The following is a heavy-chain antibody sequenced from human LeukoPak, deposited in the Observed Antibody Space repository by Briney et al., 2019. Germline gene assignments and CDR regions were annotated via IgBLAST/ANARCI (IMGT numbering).Heavy chain of an antibody. D-gene: IGHD2-15*01. Sequence: PSETLSLTCAVYGGSFSGYYWSWIRQPPGKGLEWIGEINHSGNTNYNPSLKSRVTISVDTSKNQFSLKLSSVTAADTAVYYCARVGHIVVVVAATRWNWFDPWGQGTLVTVSS. V-gene: IGHV4-34*01. CDR2: INHSGNT. J-gene: IGHJ5*02. CDR3: ARVGHIVVVVAATRWNWFDP. CDR1: GGSFSGYY.